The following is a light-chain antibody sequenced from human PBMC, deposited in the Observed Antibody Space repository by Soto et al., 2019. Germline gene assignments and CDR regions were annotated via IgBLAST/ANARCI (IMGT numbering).Light chain of an antibody. CDR3: KSNDSSLRAWV. V-gene: IGLV1-40*01. CDR2: GNS. Sequence: QSVLTQPPSVSGAPGQRVTISCTGSSYNIGAGYDVHWYQQLPGTAPKLLIYGNSNRPSGVPDRFSGSKSGTSASLAITGLQAEDEAEYYCKSNDSSLRAWVFGGGTKVTVL. J-gene: IGLJ3*02. CDR1: SYNIGAGYD.